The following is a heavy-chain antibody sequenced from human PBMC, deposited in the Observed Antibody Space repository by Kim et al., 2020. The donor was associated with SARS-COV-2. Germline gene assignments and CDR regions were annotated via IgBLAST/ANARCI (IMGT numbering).Heavy chain of an antibody. CDR3: AREGYSSGWYYFDY. V-gene: IGHV3-30*07. D-gene: IGHD6-19*01. J-gene: IGHJ4*02. Sequence: ADDVTGRLTISRNNSKNTLYLQMNSLRAEDTAVYYWAREGYSSGWYYFDYWGQGTLVTVSS.